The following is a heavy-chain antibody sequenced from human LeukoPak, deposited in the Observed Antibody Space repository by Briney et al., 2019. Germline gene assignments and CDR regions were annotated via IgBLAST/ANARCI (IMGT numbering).Heavy chain of an antibody. CDR1: GYTLTELS. CDR3: GTDRGAWLRRREFDY. Sequence: ASVKVSCKVSGYTLTELSMHWVRQAPGKGLEWMGGFDPEDGETIYAQKFQGRVTMTEDTSTDTAYMELSSLRSEDTAVYYCGTDRGAWLRRREFDYWGQGTLVTVSS. D-gene: IGHD5-12*01. V-gene: IGHV1-24*01. CDR2: FDPEDGET. J-gene: IGHJ4*02.